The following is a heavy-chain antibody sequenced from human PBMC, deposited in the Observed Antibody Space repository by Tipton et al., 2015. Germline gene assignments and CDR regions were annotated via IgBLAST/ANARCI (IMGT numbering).Heavy chain of an antibody. CDR1: GYTFTNFG. D-gene: IGHD6-13*01. Sequence: QLVQSGAEGKKPGASVKVSCKASGYTFTNFGTTWVRQAPGQGLEWMGWISVYNGDTKYAQNLQGRVTMTTDTSTSTAYMELRSLRSDDTAFYFCARENSIWYPYCDHWGQGTLVTVAS. J-gene: IGHJ4*02. CDR2: ISVYNGDT. V-gene: IGHV1-18*01. CDR3: ARENSIWYPYCDH.